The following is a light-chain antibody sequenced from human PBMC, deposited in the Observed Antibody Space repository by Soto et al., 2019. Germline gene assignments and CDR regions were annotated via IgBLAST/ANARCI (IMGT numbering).Light chain of an antibody. CDR2: GIS. J-gene: IGKJ1*01. V-gene: IGKV2-40*01. Sequence: DIVMTQTPLSLPVTPGEPASISCRSSQTLLDSDDGNTYLDWYLQKPGQSPQLLIYGISSRASGVPDRFSGSGSGTDSTLRISRVEAGDVGVFYCMQRKEFPWTFGQGTKVDIK. CDR3: MQRKEFPWT. CDR1: QTLLDSDDGNTY.